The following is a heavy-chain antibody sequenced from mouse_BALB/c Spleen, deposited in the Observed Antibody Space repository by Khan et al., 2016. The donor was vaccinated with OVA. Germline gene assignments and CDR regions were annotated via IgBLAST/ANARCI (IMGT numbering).Heavy chain of an antibody. CDR1: GYSFTDYT. Sequence: VQLQQSGPDLVKPGASMKISCKASGYSFTDYTMNWVKQSHGKNLEWIGLINPYNAGTYYNHNFKGKATLTVDKSSSTAYMELLSLTSDDSAVYYCASSGFGGFAYWGQGTLVTVSA. CDR3: ASSGFGGFAY. D-gene: IGHD3-1*01. J-gene: IGHJ3*01. CDR2: INPYNAGT. V-gene: IGHV1-18*01.